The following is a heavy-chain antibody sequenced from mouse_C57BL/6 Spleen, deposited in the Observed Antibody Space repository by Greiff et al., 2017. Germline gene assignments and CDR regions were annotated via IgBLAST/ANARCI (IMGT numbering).Heavy chain of an antibody. CDR3: ARSGTPVYFDY. Sequence: VQLQQSGAELVRPGTSVKVSCKASGYAFTNYLIEWVKQRPGQGLEWIGVINPGSGGTNYNEKFKGKATLTADKSSSTAYLQLSSLTSEDSAVYFCARSGTPVYFDYWGKGTTLTVSS. CDR1: GYAFTNYL. CDR2: INPGSGGT. J-gene: IGHJ2*01. D-gene: IGHD1-1*01. V-gene: IGHV1-54*01.